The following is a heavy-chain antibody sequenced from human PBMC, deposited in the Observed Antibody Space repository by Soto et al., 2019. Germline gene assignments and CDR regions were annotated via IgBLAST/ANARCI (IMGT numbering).Heavy chain of an antibody. CDR2: IFYLGSS. J-gene: IGHJ5*02. CDR1: GDSIISSDFY. Sequence: SETLSLTCTVSGDSIISSDFYFFCVRQPPGKGLELIGSIFYLGSSYYNPSLKSRVTMSVDTSKNQFSLRLGSVTAADTALYFCARHSLALRKNNWFDPWGQGIMVTVSS. CDR3: ARHSLALRKNNWFDP. D-gene: IGHD3-3*02. V-gene: IGHV4-39*01.